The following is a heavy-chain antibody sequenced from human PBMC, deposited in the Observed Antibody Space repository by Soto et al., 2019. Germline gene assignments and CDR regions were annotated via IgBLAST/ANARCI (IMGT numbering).Heavy chain of an antibody. CDR1: GFTFSSYW. Sequence: EVQLVESGGGLVQPGGSLRLSCAASGFTFSSYWMTWVRQAPGKGLEWVANIKQDGSDKYYVDSVKGRFTNSRDNAKNSLYLQLSSLRAEDTAVYYCAREDTAGYYYGDAFDIWGQGTMVTVSS. J-gene: IGHJ3*02. V-gene: IGHV3-7*01. CDR2: IKQDGSDK. CDR3: AREDTAGYYYGDAFDI. D-gene: IGHD3-22*01.